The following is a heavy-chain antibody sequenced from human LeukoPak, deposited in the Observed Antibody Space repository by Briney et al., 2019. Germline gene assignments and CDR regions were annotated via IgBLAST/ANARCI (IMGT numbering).Heavy chain of an antibody. J-gene: IGHJ4*02. CDR3: ARDYYDYVWGIFDY. Sequence: GGSLRLSCSAAGFGITTYSMNWVRQAPGKGLEWVSSISSSGKYVYYGDSVKGRFTLSRDDAKNELYLQMNSLRAEDTAVYYCARDYYDYVWGIFDYWGQGTLVTVSS. CDR2: ISSSGKYV. CDR1: GFGITTYS. D-gene: IGHD3-16*01. V-gene: IGHV3-21*06.